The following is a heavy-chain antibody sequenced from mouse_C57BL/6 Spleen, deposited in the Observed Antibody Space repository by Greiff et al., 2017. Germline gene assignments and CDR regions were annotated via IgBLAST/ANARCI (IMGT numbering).Heavy chain of an antibody. V-gene: IGHV1-69*01. D-gene: IGHD1-1*01. CDR3: ARQDYGSSYDY. J-gene: IGHJ2*01. CDR1: GYTFTSYW. CDR2: IDPSDSYT. Sequence: QVQLQQSGAELVMPGASVKLSCKASGYTFTSYWMHWVKQRPGQGLEWIGEIDPSDSYTNYNQKFKGKSTLTVDKSSSTAYMQLSSLTSEDSAVYYCARQDYGSSYDYWGQGTTLTVSS.